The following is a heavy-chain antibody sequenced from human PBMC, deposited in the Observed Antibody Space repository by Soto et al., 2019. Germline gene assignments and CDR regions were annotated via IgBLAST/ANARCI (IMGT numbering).Heavy chain of an antibody. Sequence: ASVKVSCKASGYTFTGYYMHWVRQAPGQGLEWMGWINPNSGGTNYAQKFQGWVTMTRDTSISTAYMELGRLGSDDTAVYYCARASYDSSGYYYYWGQGTLVTVSS. J-gene: IGHJ4*02. V-gene: IGHV1-2*04. CDR1: GYTFTGYY. D-gene: IGHD3-22*01. CDR3: ARASYDSSGYYYY. CDR2: INPNSGGT.